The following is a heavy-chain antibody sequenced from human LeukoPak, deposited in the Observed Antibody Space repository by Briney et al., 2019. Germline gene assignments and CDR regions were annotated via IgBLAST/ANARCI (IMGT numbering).Heavy chain of an antibody. J-gene: IGHJ4*02. Sequence: GGSLGLSCVASGLTVSSNYMSWVRQAPGKGLEWVSVIFSGGKTQYAESVKGRFTISRDISKNTLYLQMSSLRVEDTAVYYCTRESRRIAAAGIGTFDYWGQGTLVTVSS. CDR1: GLTVSSNY. D-gene: IGHD6-13*01. V-gene: IGHV3-66*01. CDR2: IFSGGKT. CDR3: TRESRRIAAAGIGTFDY.